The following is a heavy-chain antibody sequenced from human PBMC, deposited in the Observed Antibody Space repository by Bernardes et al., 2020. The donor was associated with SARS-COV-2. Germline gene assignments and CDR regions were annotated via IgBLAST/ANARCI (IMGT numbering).Heavy chain of an antibody. J-gene: IGHJ4*02. Sequence: LRLSCAASGFTFSSSGMHWVRQALGTVLEWVAVIWYVGSNKYYADSVKGRFTISRDNSKNTLYLQMNSLRAEDTAVYYCARDRRVTRYDYWGQGTLVTVSS. V-gene: IGHV3-33*01. CDR2: IWYVGSNK. CDR1: GFTFSSSG. D-gene: IGHD4-4*01. CDR3: ARDRRVTRYDY.